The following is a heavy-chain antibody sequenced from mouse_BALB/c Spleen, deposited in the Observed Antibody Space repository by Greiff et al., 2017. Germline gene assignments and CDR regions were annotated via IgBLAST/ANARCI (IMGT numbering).Heavy chain of an antibody. D-gene: IGHD1-1*01. Sequence: VQLQQSGPGLVQPSQSLSITCTVSGFSLTSYGVHWVRQSPGKGLEWLGVIWSGGSTDYNAAFISRLSISKDNSKSQVFFKMNSLQANDTARYYCARRPGYYGSRYWYFDVWGAGTTVTVSS. CDR1: GFSLTSYG. CDR2: IWSGGST. V-gene: IGHV2-2*02. J-gene: IGHJ1*01. CDR3: ARRPGYYGSRYWYFDV.